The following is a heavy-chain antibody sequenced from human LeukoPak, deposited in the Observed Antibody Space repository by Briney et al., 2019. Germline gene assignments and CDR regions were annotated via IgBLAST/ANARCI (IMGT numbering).Heavy chain of an antibody. CDR1: GFTFSSYG. Sequence: GGSLRLSCAASGFTFSSYGMNWVRQAPGKGLEWVSSISSSSSYIYYADSVKGRFTISRDNAKNSLYLQMNSLRAEDTAVYYCAGSYGDYSRYWFDPWGQGTLVTVSS. CDR2: ISSSSSYI. CDR3: AGSYGDYSRYWFDP. D-gene: IGHD4-17*01. V-gene: IGHV3-21*01. J-gene: IGHJ5*02.